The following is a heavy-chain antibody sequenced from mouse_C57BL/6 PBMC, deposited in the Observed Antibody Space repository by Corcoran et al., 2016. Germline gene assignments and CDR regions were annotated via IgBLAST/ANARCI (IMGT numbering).Heavy chain of an antibody. CDR1: GYSFTSYY. Sequence: QVQLQQSGPELVKPGASVKISCKASGYSFTSYYIHWVKQRPGQGLEWIGWIYPGSGNTKYNEKFKGKATLTADTSSSTAYMQLSSLTSEDSAVYYCAKEGTGSFAYWGQGTLVTVSA. CDR3: AKEGTGSFAY. J-gene: IGHJ3*01. D-gene: IGHD4-1*01. CDR2: IYPGSGNT. V-gene: IGHV1-66*01.